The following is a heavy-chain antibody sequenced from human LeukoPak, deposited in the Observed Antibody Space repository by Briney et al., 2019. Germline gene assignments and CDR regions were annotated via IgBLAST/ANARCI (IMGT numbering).Heavy chain of an antibody. Sequence: PGGSLRLSCAASGFTFSSYAMLWLRQAPGKGLEWVSDISGSGGSTYYAATVKGRFTISRDNSKNTLYLQMNSLRAEDTAVYYCAKWGRRTVPFDYWGQGTLVTVSS. J-gene: IGHJ4*02. CDR3: AKWGRRTVPFDY. CDR2: ISGSGGST. V-gene: IGHV3-23*01. CDR1: GFTFSSYA. D-gene: IGHD1-1*01.